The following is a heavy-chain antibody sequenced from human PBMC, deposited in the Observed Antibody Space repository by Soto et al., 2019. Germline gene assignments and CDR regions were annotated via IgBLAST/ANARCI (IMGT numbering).Heavy chain of an antibody. CDR2: IKSKTDGGTT. CDR1: GFTFSNAW. CDR3: TTEPTYAQEKYCSCGSCYSDY. J-gene: IGHJ4*02. V-gene: IGHV3-15*01. D-gene: IGHD2-15*01. Sequence: EVQLVESGGGLVKPGGSLRLSCAASGFTFSNAWMSWVRQAPGKGLEWVGRIKSKTDGGTTDYAAPVKGRFTISRDDSKNTLYLQMNSLKTDDTAVYYCTTEPTYAQEKYCSCGSCYSDYWGQGTLVTVSS.